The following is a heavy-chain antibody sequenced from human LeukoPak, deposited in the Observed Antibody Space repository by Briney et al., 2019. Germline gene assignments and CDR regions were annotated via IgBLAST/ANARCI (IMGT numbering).Heavy chain of an antibody. D-gene: IGHD6-25*01. Sequence: PGGSLRLSCSASGFTFSRHAMHWVRQAPGKGLECVSGISSDGGTTYYADSAKGRFSISRDDSKSTLYLQMSSLRAEDTAVFYCVRALGYGTGGRAFDIWGQGTMVTVSS. J-gene: IGHJ3*02. CDR3: VRALGYGTGGRAFDI. CDR2: ISSDGGTT. V-gene: IGHV3-64D*09. CDR1: GFTFSRHA.